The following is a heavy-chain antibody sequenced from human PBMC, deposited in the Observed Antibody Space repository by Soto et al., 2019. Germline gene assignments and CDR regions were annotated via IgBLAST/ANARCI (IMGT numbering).Heavy chain of an antibody. D-gene: IGHD2-2*01. Sequence: ASVKVSCKASGYTFTGYYIHWVRQAPGQRLEWMGWINPNSGDTNFAQRFQGRVTMTTDTSINTAYMELSRLRSDDTAVYYCARVVPAAKFDYWGQGTLVTVSS. CDR3: ARVVPAAKFDY. V-gene: IGHV1-2*02. J-gene: IGHJ4*02. CDR1: GYTFTGYY. CDR2: INPNSGDT.